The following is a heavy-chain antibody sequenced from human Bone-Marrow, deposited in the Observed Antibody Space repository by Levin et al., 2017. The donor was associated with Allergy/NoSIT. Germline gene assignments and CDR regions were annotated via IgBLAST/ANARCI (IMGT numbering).Heavy chain of an antibody. CDR1: GYTFTSYY. Sequence: ASVKVSCKASGYTFTSYYMHWVRQAPGQGLEWMGIINPSGGSTTYAQKFQGRVTMNRDTSTSTVYMDLSSLRSEDTAVYYCARHRIAVAATGGDYWGQGTLVTVSS. V-gene: IGHV1-46*01. D-gene: IGHD6-13*01. CDR2: INPSGGST. CDR3: ARHRIAVAATGGDY. J-gene: IGHJ4*02.